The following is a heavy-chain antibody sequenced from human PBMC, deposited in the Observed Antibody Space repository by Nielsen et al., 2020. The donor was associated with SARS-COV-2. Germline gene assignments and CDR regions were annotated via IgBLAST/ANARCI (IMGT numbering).Heavy chain of an antibody. V-gene: IGHV1-2*06. CDR1: GYTFTGYY. J-gene: IGHJ4*02. D-gene: IGHD6-19*01. CDR2: INPNSGGT. CDR3: ARDKVVAGMDY. Sequence: ASVKVSCKASGYTFTGYYMHWVRQAPGQGLEWMERINPNSGGTNYAQKFQGRVTMTRDTSISTAYMELSRLRSDDTAVYYCARDKVVAGMDYWGQGTLVTVSS.